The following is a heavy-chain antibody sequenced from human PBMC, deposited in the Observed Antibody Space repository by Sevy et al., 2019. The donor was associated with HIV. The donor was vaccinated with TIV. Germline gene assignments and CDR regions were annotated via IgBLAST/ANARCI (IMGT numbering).Heavy chain of an antibody. V-gene: IGHV3-20*04. Sequence: GGSLRLSCAASGFTFDDYGMSWVRQAPGKGLEWVSGINWNGGSTGYADSVKGRFTISRDNAKNSLYLQMNSLRAEDTALYYSARNLLGYDSSGYSGYWGQGTLVTVSS. CDR3: ARNLLGYDSSGYSGY. D-gene: IGHD3-22*01. CDR1: GFTFDDYG. CDR2: INWNGGST. J-gene: IGHJ4*02.